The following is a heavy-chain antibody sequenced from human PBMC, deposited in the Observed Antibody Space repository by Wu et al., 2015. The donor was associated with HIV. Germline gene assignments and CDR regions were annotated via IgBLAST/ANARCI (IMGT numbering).Heavy chain of an antibody. Sequence: QVQLVQSGAEVKKPGASVKVSCQASGYTITTYDFNWVRQAPGQGLEWMGWMNSNNGKTGYGQKFQGRVAMTRNTSTRTAYMELSGLKSEDTAVYYCATSYYGSGSYPTFYYYYAMDVWGQGTTVTVSS. V-gene: IGHV1-8*01. J-gene: IGHJ6*02. CDR1: GYTITTYD. CDR3: ATSYYGSGSYPTFYYYYAMDV. D-gene: IGHD3-10*01. CDR2: MNSNNGKT.